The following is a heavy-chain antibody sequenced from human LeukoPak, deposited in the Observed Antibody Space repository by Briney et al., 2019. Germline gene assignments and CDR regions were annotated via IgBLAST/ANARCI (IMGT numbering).Heavy chain of an antibody. Sequence: GGSLRLSCAASGFTFSSYSMNWVRQAPGKGLEWVSSISSSSSYIYYADSVKGRFTISRDNAKNSLYLQMNSLRAEDTAVYYCARMGTTVTTYGFAPWGQGPLVTVSS. D-gene: IGHD4-17*01. CDR2: ISSSSSYI. V-gene: IGHV3-21*01. J-gene: IGHJ5*02. CDR3: ARMGTTVTTYGFAP. CDR1: GFTFSSYS.